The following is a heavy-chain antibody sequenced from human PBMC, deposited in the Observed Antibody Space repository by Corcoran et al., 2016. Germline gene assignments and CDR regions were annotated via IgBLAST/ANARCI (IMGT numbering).Heavy chain of an antibody. J-gene: IGHJ5*02. Sequence: QVQLVQSGAEVKKPGASVKVSCKASGYTFTSYDINWVRQATGQGLEWMGWMNPNSGNTGYAQKFQGRVTMTRNTSISTAYMELSSVRSEDTAVYYCARGRGSEFWSGYNWFDPWGQGTLVTVSS. CDR3: ARGRGSEFWSGYNWFDP. CDR2: MNPNSGNT. CDR1: GYTFTSYD. V-gene: IGHV1-8*01. D-gene: IGHD3-3*01.